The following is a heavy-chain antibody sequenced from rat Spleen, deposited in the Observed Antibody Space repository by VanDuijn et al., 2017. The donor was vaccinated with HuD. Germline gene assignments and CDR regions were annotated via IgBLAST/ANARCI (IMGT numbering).Heavy chain of an antibody. CDR1: GFTFSNYG. CDR2: FSTGGGNP. V-gene: IGHV5S13*01. D-gene: IGHD1-2*01. Sequence: EVQLVESGGGLVQPGRSLKLSCAASGFTFSNYGMAWVRQAPTKGLEWVASFSTGGGNPYYRDSVKGRFTISRDNAKNTLYQQMDSLRSEDTDTDYCARSVYDYFDYWGQGIMVTVSS. CDR3: ARSVYDYFDY. J-gene: IGHJ2*01.